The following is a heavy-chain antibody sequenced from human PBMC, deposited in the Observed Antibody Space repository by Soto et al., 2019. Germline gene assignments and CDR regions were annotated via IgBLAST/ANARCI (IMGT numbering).Heavy chain of an antibody. CDR3: AIFHCGGDCYSVDI. J-gene: IGHJ3*02. V-gene: IGHV1-46*01. CDR2: INPSGGST. CDR1: GYTFTSYY. D-gene: IGHD2-21*02. Sequence: GASVKVSCKASGYTFTSYYMHWVRQAPGQGLEWMGIINPSGGSTRYAQKFQGRVTITADKSTSTAYMELSSLRSEDTALYYCAIFHCGGDCYSVDIWGQGTMVTVSS.